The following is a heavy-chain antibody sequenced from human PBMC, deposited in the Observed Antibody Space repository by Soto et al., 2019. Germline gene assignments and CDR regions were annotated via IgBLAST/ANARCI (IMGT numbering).Heavy chain of an antibody. CDR3: ARGSPVLVVAATLDWFDP. D-gene: IGHD2-15*01. CDR1: GFTFSSYS. J-gene: IGHJ5*02. Sequence: EVQLVESGGGLVQPGGSLRLSCAASGFTFSSYSMNWVRQAPGKGLEWVSYISSSSSTIYYADCVKGRFTISRDNAKNSLYLQMNSLRDEDTAVYYWARGSPVLVVAATLDWFDPWGQGTLVTVSS. V-gene: IGHV3-48*02. CDR2: ISSSSSTI.